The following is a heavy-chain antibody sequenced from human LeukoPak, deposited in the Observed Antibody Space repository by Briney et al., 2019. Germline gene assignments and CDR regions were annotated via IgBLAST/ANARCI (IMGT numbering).Heavy chain of an antibody. J-gene: IGHJ4*02. CDR2: ISGSGGST. V-gene: IGHV3-23*01. CDR3: ATTHSSSSDPDY. D-gene: IGHD6-6*01. CDR1: GFTFGSYA. Sequence: SGGSLRLSCAASGFTFGSYAMSWVRQAPGKGLEWVSAISGSGGSTYYADSVKGRFTISRDNSKNTLYLQMNSLRAEDTAVYYCATTHSSSSDPDYWGQGTLVTVSS.